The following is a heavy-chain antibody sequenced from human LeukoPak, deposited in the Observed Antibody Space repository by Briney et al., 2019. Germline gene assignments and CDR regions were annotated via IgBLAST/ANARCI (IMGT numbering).Heavy chain of an antibody. CDR1: GYTFTGYY. Sequence: ASVKVSCKASGYTFTGYYMHWVRQAPGQGLEWMGWINPNSGGTNYAQKFQGRVTMTRDTSISTAFMELSRLRSDDTAVYYCARRTPWNGQRDYYMDVWGKGTTVTVSS. J-gene: IGHJ6*03. V-gene: IGHV1-2*02. CDR2: INPNSGGT. D-gene: IGHD1-1*01. CDR3: ARRTPWNGQRDYYMDV.